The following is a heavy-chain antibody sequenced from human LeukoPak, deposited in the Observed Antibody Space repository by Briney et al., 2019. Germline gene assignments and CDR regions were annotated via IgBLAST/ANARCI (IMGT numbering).Heavy chain of an antibody. CDR3: AREPRVVPAAIYGAMDY. CDR1: GYTFTGYY. J-gene: IGHJ4*02. CDR2: INPNSGGT. Sequence: ASVKVSCKASGYTFTGYYMHWVRQAPGQGPEWMGWINPNSGGTNYAQKFQGRVTMTRDTSISTAYMELSRLRSEDTAVYYCAREPRVVPAAIYGAMDYWGQGTLVTVSS. D-gene: IGHD2-2*02. V-gene: IGHV1-2*02.